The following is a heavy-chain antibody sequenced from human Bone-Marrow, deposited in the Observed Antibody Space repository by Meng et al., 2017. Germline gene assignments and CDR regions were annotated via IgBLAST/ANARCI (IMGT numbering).Heavy chain of an antibody. J-gene: IGHJ4*02. CDR3: ARDFTCASTVVKPIDY. D-gene: IGHD4-23*01. V-gene: IGHV3-7*01. CDR1: GFTFSSYW. CDR2: IKQDGSEK. Sequence: GGSLRLSCAASGFTFSSYWMSWVRQAPGKGLEWVANIKQDGSEKYYVDSVKGRFTISRDNAKNSLYLQMNSLRAEDTAVYYCARDFTCASTVVKPIDYWGQGTLVTVSS.